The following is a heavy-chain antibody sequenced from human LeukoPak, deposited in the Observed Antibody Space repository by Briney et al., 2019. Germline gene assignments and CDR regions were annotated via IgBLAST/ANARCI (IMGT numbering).Heavy chain of an antibody. CDR3: ARAVGYCSGGSCYYPYGMDV. D-gene: IGHD2-15*01. Sequence: ASVKVSCKASGYTFTGYYMHWVRQAPGQGLEWMGWINPNSGGTNYAQKFQGWVTMTRDTSISTAYMELSRLRSDDTAVYYSARAVGYCSGGSCYYPYGMDVWGKGTTVTVSS. V-gene: IGHV1-2*04. CDR2: INPNSGGT. J-gene: IGHJ6*04. CDR1: GYTFTGYY.